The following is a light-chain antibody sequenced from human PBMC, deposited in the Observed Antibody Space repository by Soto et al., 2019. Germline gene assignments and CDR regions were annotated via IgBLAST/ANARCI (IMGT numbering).Light chain of an antibody. CDR3: SSYSSSTVRYV. V-gene: IGLV2-14*01. J-gene: IGLJ1*01. CDR1: SSDVGSYDF. Sequence: QSALTQPASESGSPGQSITMSCTGTSSDVGSYDFVSWYQQHPGKAPKLLIYEVSNRPSGVSARFSGSKSDNTASLTISGLQAADEADYFCSSYSSSTVRYVFGSGTKVTVL. CDR2: EVS.